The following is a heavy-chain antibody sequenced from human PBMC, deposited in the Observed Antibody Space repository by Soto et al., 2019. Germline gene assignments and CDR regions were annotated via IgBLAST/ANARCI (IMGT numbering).Heavy chain of an antibody. CDR3: TSRGIAVAGYFDY. D-gene: IGHD6-19*01. V-gene: IGHV3-73*01. CDR2: IRSKANSYAT. CDR1: GLRFSGSA. Sequence: GGSMRLSCAACGLRFSGSAMHWARQDSGKGLEWVGRIRSKANSYATAYAASVKGRFTISRDDSKNTAYLQMNSLKTEDTAVYYGTSRGIAVAGYFDYWGQGTRVTV. J-gene: IGHJ4*02.